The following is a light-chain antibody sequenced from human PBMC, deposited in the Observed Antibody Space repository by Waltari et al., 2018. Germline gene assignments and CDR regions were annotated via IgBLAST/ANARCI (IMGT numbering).Light chain of an antibody. Sequence: QSALTQPPSASGPPGQSVTISCTGTTSDIDNFQSVSWYQQHPGQAPRLIIYDFTKRPSEVPNRFSGSKSGNMASLTVSYLQADDEADYFCCSFSGGNDLLFGGGTKLTVL. J-gene: IGLJ2*01. CDR1: TSDIDNFQS. V-gene: IGLV2-8*01. CDR3: CSFSGGNDLL. CDR2: DFT.